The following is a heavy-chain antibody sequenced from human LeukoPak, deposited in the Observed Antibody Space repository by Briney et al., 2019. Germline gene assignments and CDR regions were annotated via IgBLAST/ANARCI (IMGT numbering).Heavy chain of an antibody. CDR3: ARGIAVVPKTFDI. CDR1: GGSISSGSYY. V-gene: IGHV4-39*07. CDR2: IYYSGST. Sequence: PSETLSLTCTVSGGSISSGSYYWGWIRQPPGKGLEWIGSIYYSGSTYYNPSLKSRVTISVDTSKNQFSLKLSSVTAADTAVYYCARGIAVVPKTFDIWGQGTMVTVSS. D-gene: IGHD6-19*01. J-gene: IGHJ3*02.